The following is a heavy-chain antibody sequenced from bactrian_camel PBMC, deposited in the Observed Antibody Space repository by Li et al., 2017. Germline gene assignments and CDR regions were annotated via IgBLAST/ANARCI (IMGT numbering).Heavy chain of an antibody. V-gene: IGHV3S53*01. D-gene: IGHD5*01. Sequence: HVQLVESGGGLVQPGGSLNLSCAATGKTNVLSCMGWFRQAPGKEREGVATILVGGTSTYYADSVKGRFTISQDRDKNTLYLQMNSLKTEDTAVYYCATSDGLGQGDSMGKQGTQVTVS. CDR2: ILVGGTST. J-gene: IGHJ4*01. CDR1: GKTNVLSC.